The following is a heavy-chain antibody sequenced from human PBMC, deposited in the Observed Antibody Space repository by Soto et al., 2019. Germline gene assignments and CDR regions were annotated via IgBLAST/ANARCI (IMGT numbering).Heavy chain of an antibody. D-gene: IGHD3-10*01. CDR1: GFIFSSYA. V-gene: IGHV3-30*18. J-gene: IGHJ4*02. CDR3: AKWSGSGSFYNTPFAS. Sequence: QVQLMESGGGVVQPGRSLRLSCAASGFIFSSYAMHWVRQSPGKGLEWVAVISYDGTNKYYADSVKGRFTISRDNSKNTLYLQMNIPRIEDTAVYHCAKWSGSGSFYNTPFASWGQATLVSVSS. CDR2: ISYDGTNK.